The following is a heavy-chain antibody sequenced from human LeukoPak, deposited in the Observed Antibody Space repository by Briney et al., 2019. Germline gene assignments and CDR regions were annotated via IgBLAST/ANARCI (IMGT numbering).Heavy chain of an antibody. J-gene: IGHJ4*02. D-gene: IGHD6-13*01. CDR2: IYYSGST. CDR3: AREVWSSWSQSFDY. Sequence: SETLSLTCTVSGGSISSGGYYWSWIRQHPGKGLEWIGYIYYSGSTYYNPSLKSRVTISVDTSKNQFSLKLSSVTAADTAVYYCAREVWSSWSQSFDYWGQGTLVTVSS. CDR1: GGSISSGGYY. V-gene: IGHV4-31*03.